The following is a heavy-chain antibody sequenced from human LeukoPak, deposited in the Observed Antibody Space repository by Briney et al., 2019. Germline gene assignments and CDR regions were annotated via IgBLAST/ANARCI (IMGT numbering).Heavy chain of an antibody. CDR2: TSTYNGKT. CDR1: AYTXTGYY. V-gene: IGHV1-18*04. J-gene: IGHJ5*02. Sequence: ASLKVSCKASAYTXTGYYMCRVRHAPGQGLEWMGWTSTYNGKTNYAQKLQGRVTMTTDTSTNTAYMELRSLRSDDTAVYYCARGGRDVVPVPVSNWFDPWGQGTLVTVSS. D-gene: IGHD2-8*01. CDR3: ARGGRDVVPVPVSNWFDP.